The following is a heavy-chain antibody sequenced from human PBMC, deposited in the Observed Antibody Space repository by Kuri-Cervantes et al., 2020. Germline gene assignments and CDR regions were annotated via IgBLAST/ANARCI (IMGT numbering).Heavy chain of an antibody. Sequence: GGSLRLSCAASGFTFSSYAMHWVRQAPGKGLEWVAVISYDGSNKYYADSVEGRFTISRDNSKNTLYLQMNSLRAEDTAVYYCAREEVATPSRYYYYGMDVWGQGTTVTVSS. J-gene: IGHJ6*02. V-gene: IGHV3-30*04. CDR2: ISYDGSNK. CDR1: GFTFSSYA. D-gene: IGHD5-12*01. CDR3: AREEVATPSRYYYYGMDV.